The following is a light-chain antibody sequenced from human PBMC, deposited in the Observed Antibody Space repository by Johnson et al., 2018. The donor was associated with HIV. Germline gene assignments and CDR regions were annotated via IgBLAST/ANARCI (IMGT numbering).Light chain of an antibody. CDR1: SSNIANNY. CDR2: DNN. J-gene: IGLJ1*01. Sequence: QSVLTQPPSVSAAPGQKVTISCSGSSSNIANNYVSWYQQLPGTAPKVLIYDNNKRPSGIPDRFSGSKSGTSATLGITGLQTGDEADYYCGTWDSSLSAGVFGTGTTVTVL. V-gene: IGLV1-51*01. CDR3: GTWDSSLSAGV.